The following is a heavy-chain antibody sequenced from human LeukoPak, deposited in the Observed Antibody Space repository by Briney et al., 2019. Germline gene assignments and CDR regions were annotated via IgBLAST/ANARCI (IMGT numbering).Heavy chain of an antibody. V-gene: IGHV3-7*05. J-gene: IGHJ4*02. D-gene: IGHD2-15*01. CDR1: GFTFSNFW. CDR2: INQDGSQT. CDR3: ARVYCSGGSCYSYFDC. Sequence: PGGSLRLSCAASGFTFSNFWMGWVRQAPGKGLEWVAHINQDGSQTRYVYSVTGRFTISRDNAKSSLYLQMNSLRADDTAVFYCARVYCSGGSCYSYFDCWGQGTLVTVSS.